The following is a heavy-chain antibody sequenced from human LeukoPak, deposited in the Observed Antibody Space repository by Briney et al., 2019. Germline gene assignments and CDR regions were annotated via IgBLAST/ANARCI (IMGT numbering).Heavy chain of an antibody. J-gene: IGHJ5*02. CDR1: GGTFSSYA. D-gene: IGHD3-10*01. CDR3: ARAADVSPYYYGSGSYPNWFDP. CDR2: IIPIFGTA. V-gene: IGHV1-69*13. Sequence: ASVKVSCKASGGTFSSYAISWVRQAPGQGLGCMGGIIPIFGTANYAQKFQGRVTITADESTSTAYMELSSLRSEDTAVYYCARAADVSPYYYGSGSYPNWFDPWGQGTLVTVSS.